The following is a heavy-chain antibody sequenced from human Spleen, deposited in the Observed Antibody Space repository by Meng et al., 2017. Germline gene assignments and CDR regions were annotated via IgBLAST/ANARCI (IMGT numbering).Heavy chain of an antibody. CDR2: IDWDDDK. CDR1: GFSLSTTAVS. Sequence: SGPTLVKPTQTLTLTCTFSGFSLSTTAVSVSWVRQPPGKALEWLALIDWDDDKYYSTSLKTRHTIAKDTSKNQVVLTMTNMDPVDTATYYCARVIGYSYPDYFDYWGQGTLVTVSS. V-gene: IGHV2-70*20. CDR3: ARVIGYSYPDYFDY. D-gene: IGHD5-18*01. J-gene: IGHJ4*02.